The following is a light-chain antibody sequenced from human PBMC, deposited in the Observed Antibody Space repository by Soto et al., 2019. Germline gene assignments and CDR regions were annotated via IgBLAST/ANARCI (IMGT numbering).Light chain of an antibody. Sequence: EIVMTQSPATLSVSPGERATLSCRASQSVSSNLAWYQQKPGQAPRLLIYGASSRATGIPDRFSGSGSGTDFTLPISRLEPEDLAVYYCQQYDSSPRAFGQGTKVEIK. CDR3: QQYDSSPRA. CDR1: QSVSSN. V-gene: IGKV3-20*01. CDR2: GAS. J-gene: IGKJ1*01.